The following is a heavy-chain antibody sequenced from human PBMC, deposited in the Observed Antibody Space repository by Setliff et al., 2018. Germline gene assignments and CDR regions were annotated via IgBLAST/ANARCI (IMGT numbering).Heavy chain of an antibody. D-gene: IGHD2-15*01. Sequence: PSETLSLTCTVSGASINNHYWAWIRQPPGKGLEWIGYVSHSGSTDYNPSLRSRVTVSVDTSRIHFSLKLRSVTAADTAVYYCARAPGRQDYHYMELWGKGTTVTVS. J-gene: IGHJ6*03. V-gene: IGHV4-59*11. CDR1: GASINNHY. CDR2: VSHSGST. CDR3: ARAPGRQDYHYMEL.